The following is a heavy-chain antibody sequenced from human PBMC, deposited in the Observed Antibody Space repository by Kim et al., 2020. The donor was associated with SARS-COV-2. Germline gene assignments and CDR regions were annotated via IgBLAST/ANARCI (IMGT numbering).Heavy chain of an antibody. J-gene: IGHJ6*02. D-gene: IGHD2-2*01. CDR3: ARDESVVVVPAASYYYYGMDV. CDR1: GFTFSSYS. V-gene: IGHV3-48*02. CDR2: ISSSSSTI. Sequence: GGSLRLSCAASGFTFSSYSMNWVRQAPGKGLEWVSYISSSSSTIYYADSVKGRFTISRDNAKNSLYLQMNSLRDEDTAVYYCARDESVVVVPAASYYYYGMDVWGQGTTVTVSS.